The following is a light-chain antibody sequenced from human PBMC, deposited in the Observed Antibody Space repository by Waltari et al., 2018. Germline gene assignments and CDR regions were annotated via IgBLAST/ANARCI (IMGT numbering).Light chain of an antibody. CDR1: TSTIGNNY. CDR3: AAWDDSRSGPGWV. CDR2: RNT. V-gene: IGLV1-47*01. Sequence: QSVLTQPPSASGTPGQRVTISCSGGTSTIGNNYVYWYQPPPGTAPKLLIYRNTPRPSGVPDRFSGSKSGTSASLAISGLRSEDEAAYFCAAWDDSRSGPGWVFGGGTEMTVL. J-gene: IGLJ3*02.